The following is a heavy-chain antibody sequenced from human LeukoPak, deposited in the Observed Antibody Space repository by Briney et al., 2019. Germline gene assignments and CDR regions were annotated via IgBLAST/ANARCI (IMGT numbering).Heavy chain of an antibody. D-gene: IGHD3-22*01. V-gene: IGHV1-69*05. CDR3: ARGSRDYYDSSGYRFDY. J-gene: IGHJ4*02. Sequence: SVKVSCKASGGTFSSYAISWVRQAPGQGLEWMGGIIPIFGTANYAQKFQGGVTITTDESTSTAYMELSSLRSEGTAVYYCARGSRDYYDSSGYRFDYWGQGTLVTVSS. CDR2: IIPIFGTA. CDR1: GGTFSSYA.